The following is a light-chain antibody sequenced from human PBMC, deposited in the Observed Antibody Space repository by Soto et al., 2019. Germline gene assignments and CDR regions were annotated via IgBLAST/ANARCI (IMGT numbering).Light chain of an antibody. CDR2: DAS. V-gene: IGKV3-20*01. J-gene: IGKJ1*01. CDR1: HSVSSY. CDR3: QQYGSSPWT. Sequence: EIMLTQSPATLSLSPGERATLSCRASHSVSSYLAWFQQIPGQAPRLLIYDASTRATGIPDRFGGSGSGTDFTLTISRLEPEDFAVYYCQQYGSSPWTFGQGTKVDIK.